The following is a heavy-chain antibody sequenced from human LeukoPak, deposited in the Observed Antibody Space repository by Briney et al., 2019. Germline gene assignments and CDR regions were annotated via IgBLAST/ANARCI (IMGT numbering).Heavy chain of an antibody. CDR3: ARRGVTLTDY. J-gene: IGHJ4*02. Sequence: ASVKVSCKASGYTFTSYYMHWVRQAPGQGLEWMGWINPNSGGTNYAQKFQDWVTMTSDTSISTAYMELSRLRSDDTAVYYCARRGVTLTDYWGQGTLVTVSS. CDR2: INPNSGGT. CDR1: GYTFTSYY. V-gene: IGHV1-2*04. D-gene: IGHD2-21*02.